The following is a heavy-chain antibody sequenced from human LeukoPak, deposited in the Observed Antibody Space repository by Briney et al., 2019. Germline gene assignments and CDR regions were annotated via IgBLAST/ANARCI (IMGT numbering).Heavy chain of an antibody. CDR3: ARNSSGSSFDR. CDR2: IYHSGGRFETGST. CDR1: GPSISSGHY. Sequence: PSETLSLTCSVSGPSISSGHYWGWIRQPPGKGLEWIASIYHSGGRFETGSTHYSPSLKSRVTISVDTSKNQLSLMMTSVTAADTAVYYCARNSSGSSFDRWGQGTLVSVSS. D-gene: IGHD6-19*01. J-gene: IGHJ4*02. V-gene: IGHV4-38-2*02.